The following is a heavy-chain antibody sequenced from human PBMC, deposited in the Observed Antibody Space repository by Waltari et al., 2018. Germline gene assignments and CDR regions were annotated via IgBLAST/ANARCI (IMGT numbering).Heavy chain of an antibody. CDR3: TRTLVPADPPRAMDV. V-gene: IGHV3-53*01. D-gene: IGHD2-2*01. J-gene: IGHJ6*02. Sequence: AQLVESGGDLLQPGGSLRLSCAASGCTGRTSYMAWGLQAPGKGLEWFTVIFSGGDTYYADSVKGRFTISRDSSRNTLHLQMNSLRVEDTAVYYCTRTLVPADPPRAMDVWGQGTVVSVSS. CDR1: GCTGRTSY. CDR2: IFSGGDT.